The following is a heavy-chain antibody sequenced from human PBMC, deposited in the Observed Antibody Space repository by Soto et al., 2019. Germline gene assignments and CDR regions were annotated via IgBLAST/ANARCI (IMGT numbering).Heavy chain of an antibody. J-gene: IGHJ6*02. CDR2: ISGSGGST. CDR1: GFTFSSYA. D-gene: IGHD2-8*01. V-gene: IGHV3-23*01. CDR3: RGTRYCTNGVCSYYGMDV. Sequence: PGGSLRLSCAASGFTFSSYAMSWVGQAPGKGLEWVSAISGSGGSTYYADSVKGRFTISRDNSKNTLYLQMNSLRAEDTAVYYCRGTRYCTNGVCSYYGMDVWGQGTTVTVSS.